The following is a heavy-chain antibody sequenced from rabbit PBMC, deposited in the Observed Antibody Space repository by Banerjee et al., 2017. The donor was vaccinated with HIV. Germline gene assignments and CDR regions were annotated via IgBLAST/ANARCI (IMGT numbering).Heavy chain of an antibody. CDR1: GIDFNSYYY. Sequence: QEQLEESGGDLVKPEGSLTLTCTASGIDFNSYYYMCWVRQAPGKGLEWIGCIYAGSSGSTYYASWAKGRFTISQTSSTTVTLQMTSLTAADTATYFCATRYGGYAVYGYDLWGPGTLVTVS. J-gene: IGHJ4*01. CDR3: ATRYGGYAVYGYDL. D-gene: IGHD6-1*01. CDR2: IYAGSSGST. V-gene: IGHV1S45*01.